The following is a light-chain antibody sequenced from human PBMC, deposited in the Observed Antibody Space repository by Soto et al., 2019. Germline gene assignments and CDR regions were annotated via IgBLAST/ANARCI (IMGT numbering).Light chain of an antibody. CDR2: GAS. V-gene: IGKV3-15*01. J-gene: IGKJ1*01. CDR1: QSVSSN. CDR3: QQYNSWPRT. Sequence: EIVMTQSPATLSVSPGERATLSCRASQSVSSNLAWYQQKPGQAPRLLIYGASTRATGIPARFSGSGSGTAFTLLISSLQSEDFAVYYCQQYNSWPRTFGQGTKVEIK.